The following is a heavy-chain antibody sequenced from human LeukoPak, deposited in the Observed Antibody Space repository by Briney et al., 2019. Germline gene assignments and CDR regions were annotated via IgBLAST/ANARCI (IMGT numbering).Heavy chain of an antibody. D-gene: IGHD3-9*01. V-gene: IGHV3-21*05. CDR2: ISSSSSYI. CDR1: GFTFSSYE. CDR3: ARDLPTYYDILTGEPFIY. Sequence: GGSLRLSCAASGFTFSSYEMNWVRQAPGKGLEWVSYISSSSSYIYYADSVKGRFTISRDNAKNSLYLQMNSLRAEDTAVYYCARDLPTYYDILTGEPFIYWGQGTLVTVSS. J-gene: IGHJ4*02.